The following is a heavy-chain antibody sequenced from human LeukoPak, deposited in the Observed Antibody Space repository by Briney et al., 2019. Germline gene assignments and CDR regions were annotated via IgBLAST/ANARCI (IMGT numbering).Heavy chain of an antibody. CDR3: ARIIRYGGYVNY. J-gene: IGHJ4*02. V-gene: IGHV4-39*07. CDR2: IYYSGST. D-gene: IGHD5-12*01. CDR1: GGSISSSSYY. Sequence: SETLSLTCTVSGGSISSSSYYWGWIRQPPGKGLEWIGSIYYSGSTYYNPSLKSRVTISVDTSKNQFSLKLSSVTAADTAVYYCARIIRYGGYVNYWGQGTLVTVSS.